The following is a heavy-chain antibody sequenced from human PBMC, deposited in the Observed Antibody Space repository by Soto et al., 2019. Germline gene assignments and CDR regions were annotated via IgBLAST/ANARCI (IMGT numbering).Heavy chain of an antibody. D-gene: IGHD3-10*01. V-gene: IGHV1-18*01. CDR3: ARDPIIHYGSGGNWFDP. Sequence: ASVKVSFKASGYTFTSYGISWVRQAPGQGLEWMGWISAYNGNTNYAQKFQGRVTVTRDTSTTTVYMELSSLRSEDTAVYYCARDPIIHYGSGGNWFDPWGQGTLVTVSS. CDR1: GYTFTSYG. CDR2: ISAYNGNT. J-gene: IGHJ5*02.